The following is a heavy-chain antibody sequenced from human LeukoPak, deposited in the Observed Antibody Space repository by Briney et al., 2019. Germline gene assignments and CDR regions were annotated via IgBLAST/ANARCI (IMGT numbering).Heavy chain of an antibody. V-gene: IGHV4-59*08. CDR3: AKYGKSGWSIDN. Sequence: LETLSLTCTVSGGSIGGDYWTWIRQPPGKGLQYIGYIYHTGATNYNPSLKSRVTMSVDTSKNQFSLELNSVTAADTAVYFCAKYGKSGWSIDNWGQGTLVTVSS. J-gene: IGHJ4*02. CDR2: IYHTGAT. D-gene: IGHD6-19*01. CDR1: GGSIGGDY.